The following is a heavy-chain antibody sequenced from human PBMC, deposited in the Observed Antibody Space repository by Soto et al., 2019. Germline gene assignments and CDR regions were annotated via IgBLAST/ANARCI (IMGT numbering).Heavy chain of an antibody. J-gene: IGHJ5*02. CDR1: GGSISSGGYY. D-gene: IGHD6-19*01. Sequence: SETLSLTCTVSGGSISSGGYYWSWIRQHPGKGLEWIGYIYYSGSTYYNPSLKSRVTISVDTSKNQFSLKLSSVTAADTAVYYCARAMVGTQWLAPTWFDPWGQGTLGTGSS. CDR3: ARAMVGTQWLAPTWFDP. CDR2: IYYSGST. V-gene: IGHV4-31*03.